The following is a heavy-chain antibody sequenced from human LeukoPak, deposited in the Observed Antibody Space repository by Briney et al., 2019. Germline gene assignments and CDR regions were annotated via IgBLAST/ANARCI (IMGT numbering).Heavy chain of an antibody. V-gene: IGHV3-53*01. CDR3: ANLPRGDY. CDR2: IYSGGNT. CDR1: GFTVSRNY. J-gene: IGHJ4*02. Sequence: SGGSLRLSCAASGFTVSRNYMSRVRQAPGKGLEWVSVIYSGGNTYYADSVKGRFTISRDNSKNTLYLQMNSLTAEDTAVYYCANLPRGDYWGLGTLVTVSS. D-gene: IGHD3-10*01.